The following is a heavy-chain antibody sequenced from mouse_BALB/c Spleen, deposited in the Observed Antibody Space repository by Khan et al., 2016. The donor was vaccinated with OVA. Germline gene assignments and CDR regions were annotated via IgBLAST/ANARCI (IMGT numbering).Heavy chain of an antibody. J-gene: IGHJ3*01. D-gene: IGHD1-1*01. V-gene: IGHV1-7*01. Sequence: QVQLQESGAELAKPGASVKLSCTASGFTFKSTCMHWVKQRPEQGLEWIGYINPSTGYTEYNQRFKDKATLTADTSSSTSYMQLSSLTSEDSAVFYGANHGSSPAWLTSGGQGTRVTVSA. CDR2: INPSTGYT. CDR1: GFTFKSTC. CDR3: ANHGSSPAWLTS.